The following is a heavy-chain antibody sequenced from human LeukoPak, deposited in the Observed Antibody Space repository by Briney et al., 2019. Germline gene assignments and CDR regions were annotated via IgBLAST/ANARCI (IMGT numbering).Heavy chain of an antibody. CDR2: ISYDGSNK. CDR1: GFTFSSYG. V-gene: IGHV3-30*18. J-gene: IGHJ4*02. Sequence: GGSLRLSCAASGFTFSSYGMHWVRQAPGKGLEWVVVISYDGSNKYYADSVKGRFTISRDNSKNTLYLQMNSLRAEDTAVYYCAKSQTYYDSSGPTFDYWGQGTLVTVSS. CDR3: AKSQTYYDSSGPTFDY. D-gene: IGHD3-22*01.